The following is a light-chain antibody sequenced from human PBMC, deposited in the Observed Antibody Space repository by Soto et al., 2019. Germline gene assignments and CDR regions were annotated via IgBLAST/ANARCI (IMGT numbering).Light chain of an antibody. CDR2: GAS. J-gene: IGKJ5*01. CDR1: QNITSSY. CDR3: QQYGSSPRIT. V-gene: IGKV3-20*01. Sequence: EVVLTQSPDTLSLSPGERATLSCRASQNITSSYLAWYQQKSGQAPRLLIYGASSRATGIPDRFRGDGFGTDFALTITRLEPEDFAVYYCQQYGSSPRITFGQGTRLEIK.